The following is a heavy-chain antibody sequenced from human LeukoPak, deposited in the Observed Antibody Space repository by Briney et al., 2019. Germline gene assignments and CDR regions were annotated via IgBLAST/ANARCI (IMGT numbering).Heavy chain of an antibody. V-gene: IGHV1-2*02. J-gene: IGHJ4*02. CDR3: ARDGGDDYGDPQYYFDY. CDR2: INPNSGGT. D-gene: IGHD4-17*01. CDR1: GYTFTGYY. Sequence: ASVKVSCKSSGYTFTGYYMHWVRQAPGQGHEWMGWINPNSGGTNYAQKFQGRVTMTRDTSISTAYMELSRLRSDDTAVYYCARDGGDDYGDPQYYFDYWGQGTLVTVSS.